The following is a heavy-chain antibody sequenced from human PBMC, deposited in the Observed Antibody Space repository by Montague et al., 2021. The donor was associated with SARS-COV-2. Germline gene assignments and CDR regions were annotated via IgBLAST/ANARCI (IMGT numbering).Heavy chain of an antibody. J-gene: IGHJ6*02. Sequence: SETLSLTCTVSGGSISSSSYYWGWIRQPPGKGLEWIGNIYYSGNTYYNPSLKSRVTISVDTSKNQFSLKLSSVTAADTAVYYCARHTFTITIFGIADRYCVDVWGQGTPVTVSS. CDR2: IYYSGNT. V-gene: IGHV4-39*01. CDR3: ARHTFTITIFGIADRYCVDV. D-gene: IGHD3-9*01. CDR1: GGSISSSSYY.